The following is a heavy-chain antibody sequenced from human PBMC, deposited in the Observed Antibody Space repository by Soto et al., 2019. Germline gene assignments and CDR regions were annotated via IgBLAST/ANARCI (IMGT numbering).Heavy chain of an antibody. Sequence: LGESLKISCKGSGYSFTSYWIGWVRQMPGKGLEWMGIIYPGDSDTRYSPSFQGQVTISADKSISIAYLQWSSLKASDTAMYYCARLEDIVVVGGAFDIWGQGTMVTVS. V-gene: IGHV5-51*01. D-gene: IGHD2-2*01. CDR3: ARLEDIVVVGGAFDI. CDR1: GYSFTSYW. J-gene: IGHJ3*02. CDR2: IYPGDSDT.